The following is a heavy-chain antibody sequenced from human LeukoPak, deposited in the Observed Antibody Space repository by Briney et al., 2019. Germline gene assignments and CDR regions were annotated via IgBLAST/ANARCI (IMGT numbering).Heavy chain of an antibody. J-gene: IGHJ3*01. CDR3: ARHQWVPALDV. V-gene: IGHV4-59*01. D-gene: IGHD1-26*01. Sequence: PSETLSLTCTVSGGSISSYYWSWIRQPPGKGLEWIGYIYYSGSTNYNPSLKSRVTISVDTSKNQFSLKLNSVTAADTAVYYCARHQWVPALDVWGQGTMVTVSS. CDR1: GGSISSYY. CDR2: IYYSGST.